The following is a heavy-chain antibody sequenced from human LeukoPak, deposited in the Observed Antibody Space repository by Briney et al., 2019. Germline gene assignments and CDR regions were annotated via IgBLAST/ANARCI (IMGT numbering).Heavy chain of an antibody. V-gene: IGHV3-23*01. CDR3: AKVGRDGYTGFIADY. CDR1: GFTFSSYA. CDR2: ISGSGGST. D-gene: IGHD5-24*01. Sequence: PGGSLRLSCAASGFTFSSYAMSWVRQAPGKGLEWVSAISGSGGSTYYADSVKGRFTISRDNSKNTLYLQMNSLRAEDTAVYYCAKVGRDGYTGFIADYWGQGTLVTASS. J-gene: IGHJ4*02.